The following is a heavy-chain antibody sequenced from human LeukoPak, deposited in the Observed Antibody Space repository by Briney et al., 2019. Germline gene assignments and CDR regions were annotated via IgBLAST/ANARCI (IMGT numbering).Heavy chain of an antibody. V-gene: IGHV4-34*01. CDR3: ATEPGYCIGGRCYGGWFDP. CDR2: INHSGST. D-gene: IGHD2-15*01. J-gene: IGHJ5*02. CDR1: GGSFSGYY. Sequence: SETLSLTCSVYGGSFSGYYWSGIRQAPGKGLEWIGEINHSGSTNYNPSLESRVTISVDTSKNQFSLKLSSVTAADTAVYYCATEPGYCIGGRCYGGWFDPWGQGTLVTVSS.